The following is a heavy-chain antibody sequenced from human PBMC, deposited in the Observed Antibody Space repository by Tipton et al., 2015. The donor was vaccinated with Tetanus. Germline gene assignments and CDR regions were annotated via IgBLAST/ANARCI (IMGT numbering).Heavy chain of an antibody. CDR2: IYYSGST. D-gene: IGHD3-10*01. CDR1: GGSISSGDYY. CDR3: ARGSTMVRGVDY. V-gene: IGHV4-30-4*01. J-gene: IGHJ4*02. Sequence: TLSLTCTVSGGSISSGDYYWSWIRQPPGKGLEWIGYIYYSGSTYYNPSLKSRVTISVDTSKNQFSLKLSSVTAADTAVYYCARGSTMVRGVDYWGQGTLVTVSS.